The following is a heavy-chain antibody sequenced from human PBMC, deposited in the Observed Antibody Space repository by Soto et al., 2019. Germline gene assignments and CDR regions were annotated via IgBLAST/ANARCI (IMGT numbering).Heavy chain of an antibody. V-gene: IGHV4-4*02. D-gene: IGHD6-19*01. CDR1: GGSVSSTNW. Sequence: QVQLQESGPGLVEPSGTLSLTCAVSGGSVSSTNWWSWVRQPPWKGLEWIGEIYHSGSTYYNPSLKSRVTISVDKSKNQFSLRLSSVTAADTAVYFCARDRAVSARGSFDYWGQGTLVTVSS. J-gene: IGHJ4*02. CDR2: IYHSGST. CDR3: ARDRAVSARGSFDY.